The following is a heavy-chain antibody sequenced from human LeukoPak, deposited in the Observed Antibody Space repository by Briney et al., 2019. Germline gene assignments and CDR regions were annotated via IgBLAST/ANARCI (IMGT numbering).Heavy chain of an antibody. CDR1: GGSISSFY. D-gene: IGHD2-15*01. CDR3: ARAPCSGGSCSGGDAFDI. V-gene: IGHV4-4*07. J-gene: IGHJ3*02. CDR2: IYTPGRT. Sequence: PSETLSLTCSVSGGSISSFYWSWIRQPAGKGLEWIGRIYTPGRTSYSPSLKSRVSMSEDTSKNQFSLELRSVTGADTAVYYCARAPCSGGSCSGGDAFDIWGQGALVTVSS.